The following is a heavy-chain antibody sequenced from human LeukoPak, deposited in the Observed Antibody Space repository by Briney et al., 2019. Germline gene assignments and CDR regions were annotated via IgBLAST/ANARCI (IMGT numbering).Heavy chain of an antibody. D-gene: IGHD6-6*01. J-gene: IGHJ4*02. Sequence: TGGSLRLSCAASGFTFSSYAMSWVRQAPGKGLEWVSAISGSGGSTYYADSVKGRFTISRDNSKNTLYLQMNSLRAEDTAVYYCAKGIYSGSRSAPFDYWGQGTLVTVSS. V-gene: IGHV3-23*01. CDR3: AKGIYSGSRSAPFDY. CDR1: GFTFSSYA. CDR2: ISGSGGST.